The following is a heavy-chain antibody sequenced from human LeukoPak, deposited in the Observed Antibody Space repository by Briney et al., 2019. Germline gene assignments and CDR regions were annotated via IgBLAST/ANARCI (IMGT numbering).Heavy chain of an antibody. V-gene: IGHV4-59*08. J-gene: IGHJ3*01. D-gene: IGHD3-16*01. CDR1: GGSISGTYY. CDR2: IYYTGTT. CDR3: ARRWVYDKRTFDA. Sequence: SETLSLTCTVSGGSISGTYYWSWIRQPPGKGLEWIGYIYYTGTTDSNPSLKSRVTISLDTSKNQFSLNLSSVTAADTAVYYCARRWVYDKRTFDAWGQGTMVTVSS.